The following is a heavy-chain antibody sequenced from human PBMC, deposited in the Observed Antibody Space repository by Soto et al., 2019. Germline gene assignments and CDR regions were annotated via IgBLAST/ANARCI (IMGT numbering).Heavy chain of an antibody. CDR1: GYTFTGYY. Sequence: GASVKVSCKASGYTFTGYYMHWVRQAPGQGLEWMGWINPNSGGTNYAQKFQGWVTMTRDTSISTAYKELSRLRSDDTAIYYCAKDAVAQNGVWDCFDSWGQGTLVTVSS. V-gene: IGHV1-2*04. CDR3: AKDAVAQNGVWDCFDS. D-gene: IGHD3-16*01. J-gene: IGHJ5*01. CDR2: INPNSGGT.